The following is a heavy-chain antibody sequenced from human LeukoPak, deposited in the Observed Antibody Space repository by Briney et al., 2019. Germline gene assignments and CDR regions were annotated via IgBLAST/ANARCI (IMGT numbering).Heavy chain of an antibody. CDR1: GFTFRSHG. CDR2: ISSDGRNK. D-gene: IGHD3-16*01. J-gene: IGHJ3*02. V-gene: IGHV3-30*18. Sequence: GGSLRLSCAASGFTFRSHGIHWVRQAPGKGLEWVAVISSDGRNKYYADSVKGRFTISRDNSKNTLYLQMNSLRAEDTAVYYCAKDRPEWGGEEAFDIWGRGTMVTVSS. CDR3: AKDRPEWGGEEAFDI.